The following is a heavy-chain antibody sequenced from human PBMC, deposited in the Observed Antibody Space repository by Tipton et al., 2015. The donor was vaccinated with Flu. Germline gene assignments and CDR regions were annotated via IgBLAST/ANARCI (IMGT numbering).Heavy chain of an antibody. CDR2: IYYTGTT. V-gene: IGHV4-39*01. D-gene: IGHD3-10*01. CDR3: ARPHSYSYYGMDV. Sequence: TLSLTCAVSGGSISTSSYYWGWIRQPPGKGLEWIGNIYYTGTTYYNPSLKSRVTISVDTSKNQFSLKPSSVTAADTAVYFCARPHSYSYYGMDVWGQGTTVTV. J-gene: IGHJ6*02. CDR1: GGSISTSSYY.